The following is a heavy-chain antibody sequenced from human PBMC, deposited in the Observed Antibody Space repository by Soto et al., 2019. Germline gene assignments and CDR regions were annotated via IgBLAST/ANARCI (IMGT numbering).Heavy chain of an antibody. CDR2: IFSSGST. CDR3: AREGSYSAYNFAHGIQLWSFDF. D-gene: IGHD5-12*01. J-gene: IGHJ4*02. CDR1: GGSINTFY. Sequence: SETLSLTCTVSGGSINTFYWSWVRQPAGKGLEWIGRIFSSGSTSFNPSLESRVAMSVDTSKNHFSLNLSPVTAADMAVYYCAREGSYSAYNFAHGIQLWSFDFWGQGALVTVSS. V-gene: IGHV4-4*07.